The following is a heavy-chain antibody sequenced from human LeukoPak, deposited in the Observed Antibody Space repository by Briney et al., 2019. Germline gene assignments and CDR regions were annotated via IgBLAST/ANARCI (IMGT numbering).Heavy chain of an antibody. CDR3: ARGRDNWFDP. CDR1: GYTFTSYY. D-gene: IGHD3-10*01. V-gene: IGHV1-46*01. Sequence: ASVKVSCKASGYTFTSYYMHWVRQAPGQGLEWIGIIDPSGGSIRYAQKFQGRVTMTRDTSTSTVYMELSSLRSEDTAVYYCARGRDNWFDPWGQGTLVTVSS. J-gene: IGHJ5*02. CDR2: IDPSGGSI.